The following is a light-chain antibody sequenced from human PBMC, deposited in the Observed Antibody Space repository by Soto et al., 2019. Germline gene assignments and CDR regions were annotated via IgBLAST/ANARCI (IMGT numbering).Light chain of an antibody. Sequence: EIVLTHSPGTLSLSPGERATLSCRASQSVSNNYLAWYQQKPGQDPRLLIYGASNRATGIPDRFSGSGSGTDFTLTISRLEPEDFAVYYCQQFSSYPLTFGGGTKVDIK. CDR3: QQFSSYPLT. V-gene: IGKV3-20*01. CDR1: QSVSNNY. J-gene: IGKJ4*01. CDR2: GAS.